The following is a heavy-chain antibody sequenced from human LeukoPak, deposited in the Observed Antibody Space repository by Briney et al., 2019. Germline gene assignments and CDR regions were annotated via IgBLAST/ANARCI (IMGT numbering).Heavy chain of an antibody. CDR1: GGTFSSYA. CDR3: ARGVRITMVRGVMPYFDY. D-gene: IGHD3-10*01. CDR2: IIPIFGTA. J-gene: IGHJ4*02. Sequence: GASVKVSCKASGGTFSSYAISWVRQAPGQGLEWMGGIIPIFGTANYAQKFQGRVTITADESTSTAYMELSSLRSEDTAVYYCARGVRITMVRGVMPYFDYWGQGTLVTVSS. V-gene: IGHV1-69*13.